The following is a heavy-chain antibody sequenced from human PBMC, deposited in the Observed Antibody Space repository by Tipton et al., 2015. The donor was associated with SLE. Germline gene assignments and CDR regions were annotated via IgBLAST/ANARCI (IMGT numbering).Heavy chain of an antibody. J-gene: IGHJ4*02. D-gene: IGHD6-13*01. CDR3: ARVKQLLYYFDY. Sequence: GSLRLSCAASGFTFDDYGMSWVRQAPGKGLEWVSDINWNGRSTTYADSVRGRFTISRDNAKNSLYLQMNSLRAEDTAFYYCARVKQLLYYFDYWGQGALVTVSS. V-gene: IGHV3-20*04. CDR2: INWNGRST. CDR1: GFTFDDYG.